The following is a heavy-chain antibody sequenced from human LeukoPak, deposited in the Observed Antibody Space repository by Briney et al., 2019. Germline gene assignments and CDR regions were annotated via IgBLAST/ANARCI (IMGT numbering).Heavy chain of an antibody. D-gene: IGHD3-3*01. CDR3: GRVVFGYSERGFTP. V-gene: IGHV3-48*02. CDR1: GFTFSTYS. J-gene: IGHJ4*02. Sequence: GGSLRLSCAASGFTFSTYSMNWVRQAPGKGLEWVSYITSSSSAIYYADSVKGRFTVSRDNGKNSLYLQMNSLRDEDTAVYYCGRVVFGYSERGFTPGGGGPPVTVSS. CDR2: ITSSSSAI.